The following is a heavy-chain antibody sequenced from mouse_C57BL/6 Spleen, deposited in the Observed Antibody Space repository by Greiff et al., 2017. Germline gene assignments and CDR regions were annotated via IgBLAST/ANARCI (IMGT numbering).Heavy chain of an antibody. CDR1: GYAFTNYL. CDR3: ARGNPGYYAMDY. Sequence: LEESGAELVRPGTSVKVSCKASGYAFTNYLIEWVKQRPGQGLEWIGVINPGSGGTNYNEKFKGKATLTADKSSSTAYMQLSSLTSEDSAVYFCARGNPGYYAMDYWGQGTSVTVSS. J-gene: IGHJ4*01. CDR2: INPGSGGT. V-gene: IGHV1-54*01. D-gene: IGHD2-1*01.